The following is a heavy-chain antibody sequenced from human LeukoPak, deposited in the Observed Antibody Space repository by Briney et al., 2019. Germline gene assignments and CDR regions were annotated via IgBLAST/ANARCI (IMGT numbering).Heavy chain of an antibody. V-gene: IGHV4-31*02. D-gene: IGHD3-22*01. CDR2: IYYSGST. Sequence: LRLSCAASGFTFSSYWMHWVRQHPGKGLEWIGYIYYSGSTYYNPSLKSRVTISVDTSKNQFSLKLSSVTAADTAVYYCARDRSYYDSSGYLVYYYYGMDVWGQGTTVTVSS. CDR3: ARDRSYYDSSGYLVYYYYGMDV. CDR1: GFTFSSYW. J-gene: IGHJ6*02.